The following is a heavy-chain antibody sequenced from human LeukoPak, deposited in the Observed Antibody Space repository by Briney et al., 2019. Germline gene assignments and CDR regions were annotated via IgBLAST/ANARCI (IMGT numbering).Heavy chain of an antibody. CDR1: GFTFSSYG. V-gene: IGHV3-30*02. Sequence: PGGSLRLSCAASGFTFSSYGMNWVRQAPGKGLEWVTFIRYDGSKKYYADSVKGRLTISRDNSKNTLYLQMSSLRVEDTAVYYCARDSSGRGSSSWYRHPEEEPPSYYWYFDLWGRGTLVTVSS. D-gene: IGHD6-13*01. J-gene: IGHJ2*01. CDR3: ARDSSGRGSSSWYRHPEEEPPSYYWYFDL. CDR2: IRYDGSKK.